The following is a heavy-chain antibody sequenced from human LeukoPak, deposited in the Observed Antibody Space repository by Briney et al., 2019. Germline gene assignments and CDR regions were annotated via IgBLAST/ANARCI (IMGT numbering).Heavy chain of an antibody. CDR3: AKAGGWTNYFDH. CDR2: ISAGGGST. Sequence: GGSLRLSCAASGFTFSSYAMTWVRQAPGKGLEWVSAISAGGGSTYYADSVKGRFTISRDNSKNTLYLQLNSLRAEDTAVYYCAKAGGWTNYFDHWGQGTLVTVSS. D-gene: IGHD6-19*01. V-gene: IGHV3-23*01. J-gene: IGHJ4*02. CDR1: GFTFSSYA.